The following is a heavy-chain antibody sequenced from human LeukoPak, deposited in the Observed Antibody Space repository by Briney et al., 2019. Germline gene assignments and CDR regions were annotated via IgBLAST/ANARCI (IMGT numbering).Heavy chain of an antibody. Sequence: GGFLRLSCAASGFTFSSYWMHWVRQAPGKGLVWVSRIKTDGSTTTYADSVKGRFTISRDNAKNTLYLQMNSLRAEDTAVYYCVRGPREYNYGTFDYWGQGTLVTVSS. V-gene: IGHV3-74*01. CDR1: GFTFSSYW. D-gene: IGHD5-24*01. CDR2: IKTDGSTT. J-gene: IGHJ4*02. CDR3: VRGPREYNYGTFDY.